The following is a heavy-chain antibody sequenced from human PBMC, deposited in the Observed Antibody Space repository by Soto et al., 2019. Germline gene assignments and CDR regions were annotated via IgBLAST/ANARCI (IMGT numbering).Heavy chain of an antibody. D-gene: IGHD6-6*01. CDR3: ARPPVPKIYWYFDL. CDR1: GFTFSNYG. J-gene: IGHJ2*01. Sequence: GGSLRLSCAASGFTFSNYGMHWVRQAPGKGLEWVAVVWDDGSKKYYGDSVKGRFTIARDNSKNTLYLQMDSLRDEDTAVYYCARPPVPKIYWYFDLWGRGTLVTSPQ. CDR2: VWDDGSKK. V-gene: IGHV3-33*01.